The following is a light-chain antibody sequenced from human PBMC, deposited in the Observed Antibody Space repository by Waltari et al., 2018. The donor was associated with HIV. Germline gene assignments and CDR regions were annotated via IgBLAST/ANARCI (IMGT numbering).Light chain of an antibody. V-gene: IGLV1-40*01. Sequence: QSILTQPPSVSGAPGKRVTIPCTGSSSNLGAGYDVHWYQQFPGTAPKLLIFNNNNRPSGVPDRFSGSKSGTSASLAISGLQAEDEADYYCQSYDNSLRTVFGGGTTLTVL. J-gene: IGLJ2*01. CDR3: QSYDNSLRTV. CDR1: SSNLGAGYD. CDR2: NNN.